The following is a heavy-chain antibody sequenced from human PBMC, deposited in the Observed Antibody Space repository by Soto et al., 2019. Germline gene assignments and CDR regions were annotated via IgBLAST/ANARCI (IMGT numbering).Heavy chain of an antibody. J-gene: IGHJ5*02. CDR1: GGSIVDYY. Sequence: SETLSLTCSVSGGSIVDYYWSWIRQPPGKGLEWIGFIYYTGNTRYNPSLGSRVTISLDTSKNQFSLKLTSTTAADTAFYYCARDVNRWELRGFFDPWGRGALVTVSS. V-gene: IGHV4-59*01. D-gene: IGHD1-7*01. CDR3: ARDVNRWELRGFFDP. CDR2: IYYTGNT.